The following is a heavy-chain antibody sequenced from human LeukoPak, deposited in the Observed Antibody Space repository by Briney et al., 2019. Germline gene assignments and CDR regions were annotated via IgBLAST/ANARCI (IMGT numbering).Heavy chain of an antibody. V-gene: IGHV1-46*01. CDR3: ATGELAAASSFDY. CDR2: INPSGGST. CDR1: GYTFTSYY. D-gene: IGHD6-13*01. Sequence: ASVKVSCKASGYTFTSYYMHWVRQAPGQGLEWMGIINPSGGSTSYAQKFQGRVTMTEDTSTDTAYMELSSLRSEDTAVYYCATGELAAASSFDYWGQGTLVTVSS. J-gene: IGHJ4*02.